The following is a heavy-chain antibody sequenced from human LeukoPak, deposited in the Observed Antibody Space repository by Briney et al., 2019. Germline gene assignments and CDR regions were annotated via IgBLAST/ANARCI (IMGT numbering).Heavy chain of an antibody. J-gene: IGHJ4*02. Sequence: GGSLRLSCAASGFTVSSNYMSWVRQAPGKGLEWASSVRGSGTNAIYADSVKGRFTISRDNSENSLYLQMNSLGAEDTAVYYCAVGELELSGWGQGTLVTVSS. V-gene: IGHV3-23*01. CDR3: AVGELELSG. CDR1: GFTVSSNY. CDR2: VRGSGTNA. D-gene: IGHD1-7*01.